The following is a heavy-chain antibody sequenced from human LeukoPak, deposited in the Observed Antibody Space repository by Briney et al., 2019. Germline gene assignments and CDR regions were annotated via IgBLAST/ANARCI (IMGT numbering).Heavy chain of an antibody. J-gene: IGHJ6*02. CDR2: INPSGGST. CDR1: GYTFTSYY. Sequence: ASVKVSCKASGYTFTSYYIHWVRQAPGQGLEWMGIINPSGGSTNYAQKFQGRVTMTRDTSTNTVYMELSSLRSEDTAVYYCARRAAGPYYYYGMDVWGQGTTVTVSS. D-gene: IGHD6-13*01. CDR3: ARRAAGPYYYYGMDV. V-gene: IGHV1-46*01.